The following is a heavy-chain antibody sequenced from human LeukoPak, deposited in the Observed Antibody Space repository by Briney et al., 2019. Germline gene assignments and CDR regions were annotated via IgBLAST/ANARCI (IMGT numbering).Heavy chain of an antibody. J-gene: IGHJ6*03. CDR1: GYTFTSYD. Sequence: ASVKVSCKASGYTFTSYDINWVRQATGQGLEWMGWMNPNSGNTGYAQKFQGRVTMTRDTSISTAYMELSRLRSDDTAVYYCARSWLRLGYYYMDVWGKGTSVTVSS. CDR2: MNPNSGNT. D-gene: IGHD5-12*01. V-gene: IGHV1-8*01. CDR3: ARSWLRLGYYYMDV.